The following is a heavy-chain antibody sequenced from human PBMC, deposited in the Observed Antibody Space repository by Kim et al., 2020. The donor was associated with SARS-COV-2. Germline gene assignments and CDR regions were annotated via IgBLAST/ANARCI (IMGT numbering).Heavy chain of an antibody. V-gene: IGHV1-69*13. Sequence: SVKVSCKASGGTFSSYAISWVRQAPGQGLEWMGGIIPIFGTANYAQKFQGRVTITADESTSTAYMELSSLRSEDTAVYYCARDRRHYGSGSYYQTDAFDIWGQGTMVTVSS. D-gene: IGHD3-10*01. CDR3: ARDRRHYGSGSYYQTDAFDI. J-gene: IGHJ3*02. CDR1: GGTFSSYA. CDR2: IIPIFGTA.